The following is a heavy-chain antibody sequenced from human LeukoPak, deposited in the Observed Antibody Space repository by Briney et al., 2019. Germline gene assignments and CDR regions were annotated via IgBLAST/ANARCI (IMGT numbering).Heavy chain of an antibody. CDR1: GFTFSSYG. CDR2: ISGSGGST. V-gene: IGHV3-23*01. Sequence: GGSLRLSCAASGFTFSSYGMSWVRQAPGKGLEWVSAISGSGGSTYYADSVKGRFTISRDNSKNTLYLQMSSLRSEDTAVYYCARRTGPYYYYYMDVWGKGTTVTVSS. D-gene: IGHD7-27*01. J-gene: IGHJ6*03. CDR3: ARRTGPYYYYYMDV.